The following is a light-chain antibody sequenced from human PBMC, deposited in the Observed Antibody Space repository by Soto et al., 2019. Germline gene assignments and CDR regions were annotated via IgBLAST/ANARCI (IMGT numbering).Light chain of an antibody. CDR1: HNDIGTYDY. CDR3: SSFTSNRIYV. CDR2: GVT. V-gene: IGLV2-14*03. J-gene: IGLJ1*01. Sequence: QSVLTQPTSVSGSPGQSITISCTGNHNDIGTYDYVSWYQQHPGRAPRLLIHGVTTRPSGISGRFSASKSGLTASLTISGLQPDDEAAYYCSSFTSNRIYVFGPGTKVTVL.